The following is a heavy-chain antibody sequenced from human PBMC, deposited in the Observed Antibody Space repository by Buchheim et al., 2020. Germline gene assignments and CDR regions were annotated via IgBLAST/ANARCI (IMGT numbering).Heavy chain of an antibody. CDR1: GFTFSSYA. CDR2: ISYDGSNK. J-gene: IGHJ4*02. D-gene: IGHD5-18*01. V-gene: IGHV3-30*04. CDR3: ARVGYSYGYFGYYFDY. Sequence: QVQLVESGGGVVQPGRSLRLSCAASGFTFSSYAMHWVRQAPGKGPEWVAVISYDGSNKYYADSVKGRFTISRDNSKNTPYLQMNSLRAEDTAVYYCARVGYSYGYFGYYFDYWGQGTL.